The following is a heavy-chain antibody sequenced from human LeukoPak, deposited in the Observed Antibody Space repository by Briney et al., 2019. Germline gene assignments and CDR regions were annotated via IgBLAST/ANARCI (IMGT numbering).Heavy chain of an antibody. CDR1: GFTVSSNY. Sequence: GGSLRLSCAASGFTVSSNYMSWVRQAPGKGLEWVSVIYSGGSTYYADSVKGRFTISRDDSKNTLYLQMNSLRAEDKAVYYCARGNDYGDCYFDYWGQGTLVTVSS. CDR3: ARGNDYGDCYFDY. V-gene: IGHV3-66*01. D-gene: IGHD4-17*01. J-gene: IGHJ4*02. CDR2: IYSGGST.